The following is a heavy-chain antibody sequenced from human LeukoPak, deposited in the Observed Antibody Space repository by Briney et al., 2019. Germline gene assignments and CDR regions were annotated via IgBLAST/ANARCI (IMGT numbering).Heavy chain of an antibody. CDR1: GGSISSSSYY. CDR2: IYYSGST. Sequence: SETLSLTCTVSGGSISSSSYYWGWIRQPPGKGLEWIGSIYYSGSTYYNPSLKSRVTISVDTSKNQFSLKLSSVTAADTAVYYCARRARTGYYCYYYYMDVWGKGTTVTVSS. J-gene: IGHJ6*03. CDR3: ARRARTGYYCYYYYMDV. V-gene: IGHV4-39*07. D-gene: IGHD3/OR15-3a*01.